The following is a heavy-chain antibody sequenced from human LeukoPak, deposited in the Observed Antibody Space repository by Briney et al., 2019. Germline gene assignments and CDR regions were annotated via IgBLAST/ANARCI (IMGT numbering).Heavy chain of an antibody. CDR2: IPYDGSNK. CDR3: ARGQHRVDYSNDGFDI. D-gene: IGHD2-2*01. J-gene: IGHJ3*02. Sequence: GGSLRLSCAASGFTFSSYAMHWVRQAPGKGLEWVALIPYDGSNKYYADSVKGRFTVSRDNSKNTLYLQMNSLRAEDTAVYYCARGQHRVDYSNDGFDIWGQGTMVTVSS. CDR1: GFTFSSYA. V-gene: IGHV3-30*04.